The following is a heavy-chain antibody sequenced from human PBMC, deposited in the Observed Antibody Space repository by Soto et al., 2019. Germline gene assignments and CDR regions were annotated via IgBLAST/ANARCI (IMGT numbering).Heavy chain of an antibody. CDR2: INDRGSI. V-gene: IGHV4-34*01. D-gene: IGHD3-9*01. CDR3: ARESPDILTGPPWVWYFDL. J-gene: IGHJ2*01. Sequence: QVQLQQWGAGPLRPLETLSLTCGVSGGSFSGYYWAWIRQPPGKGLEWIGEINDRGSINYNPSLKRRVSISVDTSKNHYSMNLRSVTAADTAVYFCARESPDILTGPPWVWYFDLWGRGTLVTVSS. CDR1: GGSFSGYY.